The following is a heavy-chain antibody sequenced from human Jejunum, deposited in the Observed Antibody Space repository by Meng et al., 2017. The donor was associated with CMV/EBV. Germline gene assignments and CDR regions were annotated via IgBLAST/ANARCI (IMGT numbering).Heavy chain of an antibody. Sequence: QVHLQESGQGVVKPSETLSLACTVSGGSFTTYYWSWIRQRAGKGLEWIGRIITSGSTNYNPSLRSRVIMSVDTSKNQFFLKLRSVTAADTAVYFCAKGYGNSFEYWGQGSLVTVSS. CDR1: GGSFTTYY. J-gene: IGHJ4*02. D-gene: IGHD3-16*01. V-gene: IGHV4-4*07. CDR2: IITSGST. CDR3: AKGYGNSFEY.